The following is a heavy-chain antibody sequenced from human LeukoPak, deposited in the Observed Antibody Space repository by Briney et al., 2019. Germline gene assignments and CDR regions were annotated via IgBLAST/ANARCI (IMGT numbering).Heavy chain of an antibody. V-gene: IGHV3-21*01. CDR2: ISSSSDYI. CDR1: GFTFSNAW. Sequence: GGSLRLSCAASGFTFSNAWMSWVRQAPGKGLEWISSISSSSDYIYYADSVKGRFTISRDNAKNSLYLQMNSLRVEDTAVYCCARVGNYYFWGQGTLVTVSS. J-gene: IGHJ4*02. CDR3: ARVGNYYF. D-gene: IGHD1-26*01.